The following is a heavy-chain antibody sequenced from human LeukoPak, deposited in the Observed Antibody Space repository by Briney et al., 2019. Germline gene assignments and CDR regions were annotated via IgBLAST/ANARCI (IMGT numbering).Heavy chain of an antibody. CDR2: IYYSGNT. J-gene: IGHJ2*01. V-gene: IGHV4-31*03. Sequence: EASETLSLTCTVSGVSISSGGYYWSWIRQHPGKGLEWIGYIYYSGNTYYNPSLKSRVTISVDTSKNQFSPKLSSVTAADTAVYYCSRHYSFDLWGRGTLVTVSS. D-gene: IGHD2-15*01. CDR1: GVSISSGGYY. CDR3: SRHYSFDL.